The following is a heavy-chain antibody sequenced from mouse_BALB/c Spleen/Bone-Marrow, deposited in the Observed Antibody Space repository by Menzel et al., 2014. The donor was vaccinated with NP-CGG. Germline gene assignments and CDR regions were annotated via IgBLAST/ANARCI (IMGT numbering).Heavy chain of an antibody. D-gene: IGHD1-2*01. CDR3: ARDVGRLLFDY. Sequence: EVKLVESGGGLVQPGGSLRLSCEASGLTFTDFYMNWVRQPPGKALEWLGFIRNKANGYTTEYSASVKGRFTISRDNSQSILYLQMNTLRAEDSATYYCARDVGRLLFDYWGQGTTLTVSS. J-gene: IGHJ2*01. CDR2: IRNKANGYTT. CDR1: GLTFTDFY. V-gene: IGHV7-3*02.